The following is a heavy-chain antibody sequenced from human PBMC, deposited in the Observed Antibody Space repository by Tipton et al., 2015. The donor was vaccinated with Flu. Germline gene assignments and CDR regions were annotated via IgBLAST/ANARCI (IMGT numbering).Heavy chain of an antibody. J-gene: IGHJ4*02. CDR2: IYYSGST. CDR3: ARLSYYDVDLKNFYFDH. D-gene: IGHD3-10*02. CDR1: GGSINNSGYY. Sequence: LSLTCVVSGGSINNSGYYWGWIRQPPGKGLEWVGSIYYSGSTYYNPSLKSRVTISVDTSKSLFSLMLRSVTAADTAVYYCARLSYYDVDLKNFYFDHWGQGALVTVSS. V-gene: IGHV4-39*01.